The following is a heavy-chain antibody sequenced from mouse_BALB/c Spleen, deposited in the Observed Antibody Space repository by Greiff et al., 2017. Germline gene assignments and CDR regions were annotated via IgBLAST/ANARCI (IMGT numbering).Heavy chain of an antibody. CDR3: ARRHYYGSSSGYAMDY. V-gene: IGHV5-4*02. D-gene: IGHD1-1*01. Sequence: EVKLEESGGGLVKPGGSLKLSCAASGFTFSDYYMYWVRQTPEKRLEWVATISDGGSYTYYPDSVKGRFTISRDNAKNNLYLQMSSLKSEDTAMYYCARRHYYGSSSGYAMDYWGQGTSVTVSS. CDR2: ISDGGSYT. CDR1: GFTFSDYY. J-gene: IGHJ4*01.